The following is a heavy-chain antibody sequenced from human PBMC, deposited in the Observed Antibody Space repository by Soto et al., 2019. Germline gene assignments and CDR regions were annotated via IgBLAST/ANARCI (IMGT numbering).Heavy chain of an antibody. Sequence: SVKVSCKASGGTFSSYAISWVRQAPGQGLEWMGGIIPIFGTANYAQKFQGRVTITADKSTSTAYMELSSLRSEDTAVYYCARGGGYNRGYSYGYGDYWGQGTLVTVSS. J-gene: IGHJ4*02. CDR3: ARGGGYNRGYSYGYGDY. CDR2: IIPIFGTA. D-gene: IGHD5-18*01. CDR1: GGTFSSYA. V-gene: IGHV1-69*06.